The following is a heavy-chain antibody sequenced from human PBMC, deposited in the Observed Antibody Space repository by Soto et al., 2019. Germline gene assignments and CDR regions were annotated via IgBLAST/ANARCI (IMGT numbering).Heavy chain of an antibody. D-gene: IGHD2-2*01. V-gene: IGHV1-69*01. CDR1: GGTFSNYA. CDR3: SPGGVGVVGPYGMDV. J-gene: IGHJ6*02. CDR2: IIPIFGTS. Sequence: QVQLVQSGAEVKKPGSSVMVSCKASGGTFSNYAITWVRLAPGQGLEWMGVIIPIFGTSNYSQKFQGRVTIPADASTSTANMELSSLTSETAAVYYWSPGGVGVVGPYGMDVWGQGTTVTVSS.